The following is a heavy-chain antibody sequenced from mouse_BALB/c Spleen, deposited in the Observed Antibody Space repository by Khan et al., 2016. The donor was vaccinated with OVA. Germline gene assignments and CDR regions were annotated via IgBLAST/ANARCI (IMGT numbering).Heavy chain of an antibody. V-gene: IGHV1-63*02. CDR2: IYTGGYFT. J-gene: IGHJ1*01. CDR1: GYTFTNYW. D-gene: IGHD3-1*01. Sequence: QVQLKESGGEVARPGTSMKISCKASGYTFTNYWLGWVRQRPGHGLEWIGDIYTGGYFTNYNEQFKGKATLTVDTSTSTANMQLSSLTSEDSAVYFCARWATWYFDVWGAGTTVTVSS. CDR3: ARWATWYFDV.